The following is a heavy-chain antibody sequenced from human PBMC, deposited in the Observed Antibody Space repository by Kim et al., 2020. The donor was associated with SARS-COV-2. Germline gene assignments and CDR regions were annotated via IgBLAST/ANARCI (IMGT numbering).Heavy chain of an antibody. CDR1: GYSISSGYY. V-gene: IGHV4-38-2*02. CDR3: ARDLAPQYSYGYQGSYGMDV. Sequence: SETLSLTCTVSGYSISSGYYWGWIRQPPGKGLEWIGSIYHSGSTYYNPSLKSRVTISVDTSKNQFSLKLSSVTAADTAVYYCARDLAPQYSYGYQGSYGMDVWGQGTTVTVSS. J-gene: IGHJ6*02. D-gene: IGHD5-18*01. CDR2: IYHSGST.